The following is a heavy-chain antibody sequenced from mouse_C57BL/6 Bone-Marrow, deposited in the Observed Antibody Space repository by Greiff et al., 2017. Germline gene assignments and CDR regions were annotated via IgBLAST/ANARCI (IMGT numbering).Heavy chain of an antibody. J-gene: IGHJ3*01. V-gene: IGHV5-17*01. CDR3: ASWFAY. Sequence: DVLLVESGGGLVKPGGSLKLSCAASGFTFSDYGMHWVRQAPEKGLEWVAYISSGSSTIHYADTVKGRFTISRDNAKNTLFLQMASLRSEDTAIFYCASWFAYWGQGTLVTVSA. CDR1: GFTFSDYG. CDR2: ISSGSSTI.